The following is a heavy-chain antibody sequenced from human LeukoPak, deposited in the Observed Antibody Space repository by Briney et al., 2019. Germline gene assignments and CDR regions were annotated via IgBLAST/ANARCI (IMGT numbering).Heavy chain of an antibody. D-gene: IGHD1-26*01. CDR3: AREGIVGATGYYYYYMDV. Sequence: LAGGSLRLSCAASGFTFSSYWMHWVRQAPGKGLVWVSRINSDGSSTNYADSVKGRFTISRDNAKNTLYLQMNSLRAEDTAVYYCAREGIVGATGYYYYYMDVWGKGTTVTISS. CDR1: GFTFSSYW. CDR2: INSDGSST. J-gene: IGHJ6*03. V-gene: IGHV3-74*01.